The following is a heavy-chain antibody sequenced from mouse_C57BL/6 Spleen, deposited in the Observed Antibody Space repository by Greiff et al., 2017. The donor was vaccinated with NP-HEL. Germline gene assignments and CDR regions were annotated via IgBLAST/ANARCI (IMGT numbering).Heavy chain of an antibody. D-gene: IGHD3-2*02. CDR1: GFTFSDYG. CDR3: ARRGQLRSCYNAMDY. CDR2: ISSGSSTI. Sequence: EVHLVESGGGLVKPGGSLKLSCAASGFTFSDYGMHWVRQAPEKGLEWVAYISSGSSTIYYADTVKGRFTISRDNAKNTLFLQMTSLRSEDTAMYYSARRGQLRSCYNAMDYWGQGTSVTVSS. J-gene: IGHJ4*01. V-gene: IGHV5-17*01.